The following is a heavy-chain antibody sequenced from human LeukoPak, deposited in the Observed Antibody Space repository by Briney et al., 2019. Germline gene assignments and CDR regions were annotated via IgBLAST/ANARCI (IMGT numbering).Heavy chain of an antibody. Sequence: GGSLRLSCATSGFPFSTFWMSWVRQAPGKGLEWVANIKQDGSAKYYVDSVKGRFTISRDNAKNSLYLQMNSLRDEDMAVYYCAGGSGWLTDYWGQGTQVTVSS. D-gene: IGHD6-19*01. V-gene: IGHV3-7*03. CDR3: AGGSGWLTDY. CDR2: IKQDGSAK. J-gene: IGHJ4*02. CDR1: GFPFSTFW.